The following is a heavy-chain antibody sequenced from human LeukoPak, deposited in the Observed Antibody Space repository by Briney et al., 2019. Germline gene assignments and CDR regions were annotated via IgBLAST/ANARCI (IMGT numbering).Heavy chain of an antibody. J-gene: IGHJ4*02. CDR3: ARATSGIVGASLFDY. CDR1: GGSISSYY. D-gene: IGHD1-26*01. Sequence: PSETLSLTGTVSGGSISSYYWSWIRQPAGKGLEWIGRIYTSGSTNYNPSLKSRVTRSVDTSKNQFSLKLSSVTAADTAVYYCARATSGIVGASLFDYWGQGTMAAVCS. V-gene: IGHV4-4*07. CDR2: IYTSGST.